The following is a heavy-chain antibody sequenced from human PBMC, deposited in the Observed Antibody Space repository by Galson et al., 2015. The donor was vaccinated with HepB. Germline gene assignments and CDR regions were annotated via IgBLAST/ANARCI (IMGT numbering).Heavy chain of an antibody. D-gene: IGHD4-17*01. J-gene: IGHJ3*02. CDR2: IKQDGSEK. CDR1: GFTFSNYW. CDR3: ARAIYGDWGSDAFDI. V-gene: IGHV3-7*01. Sequence: SLRLSCAASGFTFSNYWMSWVRQAPGKGLEWVANIKQDGSEKHYVDSVKGRFTISRDNVKNSLCLQMSTLRAEDTAVYYCARAIYGDWGSDAFDIWGQGTMVTVSS.